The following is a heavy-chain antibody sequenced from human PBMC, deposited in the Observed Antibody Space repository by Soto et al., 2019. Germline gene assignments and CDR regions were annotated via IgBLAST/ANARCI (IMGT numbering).Heavy chain of an antibody. Sequence: PSETLSLTCTVSGDSVSTNSYSWGWIRQHPGKGLEWIGYIYYSGSTYYNPSLKSRVTISVDTSKNQFSLKLSSVTAADTAVYYCARGNVVAIDYWGQGTLVTVSS. CDR1: GDSVSTNSYS. D-gene: IGHD2-21*01. CDR3: ARGNVVAIDY. J-gene: IGHJ4*02. V-gene: IGHV4-31*03. CDR2: IYYSGST.